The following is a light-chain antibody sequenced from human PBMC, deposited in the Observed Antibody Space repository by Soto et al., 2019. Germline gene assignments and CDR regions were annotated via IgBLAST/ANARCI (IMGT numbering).Light chain of an antibody. CDR2: GAS. CDR1: QSVSSSY. Sequence: EIGLTQSPGTLSLSPGERATLSCRASQSVSSSYLAWYQQKPGQAPRLLIYGASSRATGIPDRFSGSGSGTDFTLTISRLEPEDFAVYYCQHYGSSPAMYTFGQGTKLEIK. J-gene: IGKJ2*01. V-gene: IGKV3-20*01. CDR3: QHYGSSPAMYT.